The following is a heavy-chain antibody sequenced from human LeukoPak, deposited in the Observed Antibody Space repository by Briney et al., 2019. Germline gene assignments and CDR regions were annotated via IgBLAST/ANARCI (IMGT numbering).Heavy chain of an antibody. J-gene: IGHJ4*02. CDR2: IYTSGST. D-gene: IGHD3-9*01. CDR3: AGANYFYFDY. CDR1: GGSISSYY. Sequence: PSEALSLTCTVSGGSISSYYWSWIRQPAGKGLEWIGRIYTSGSTNYNPSLKSRVNMSVDTSKKQFYLKLSSVTAADTDVYYCAGANYFYFDYWGQGTLVTVSS. V-gene: IGHV4-4*07.